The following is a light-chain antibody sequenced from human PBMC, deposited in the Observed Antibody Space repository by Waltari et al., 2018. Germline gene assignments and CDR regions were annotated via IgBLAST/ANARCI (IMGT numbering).Light chain of an antibody. V-gene: IGKV1-NL1*01. CDR3: QQYYSIALN. J-gene: IGKJ4*01. CDR1: QGISNS. Sequence: DIQMTQSPSSLSAFVGDRVTITCRASQGISNSLAWYQQKPGRAPKLLLYAASRLESGVPSRFSGSGSVTDYTLTISSLQPEDCATYYCQQYYSIALNFGGGTKVEIK. CDR2: AAS.